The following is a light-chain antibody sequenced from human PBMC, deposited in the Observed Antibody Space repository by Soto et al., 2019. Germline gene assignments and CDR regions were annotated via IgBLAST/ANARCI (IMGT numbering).Light chain of an antibody. V-gene: IGKV3-15*01. Sequence: EIVMTQSPSTLSLSPGERATLSCRASQTIDNTLAWYQRKPGQAPRLLIYDASTRATGVPARFSGSGSGTDFTLTITRLEPEDSAVYFCQQYTGPPTTFGQGTRLEIK. CDR3: QQYTGPPTT. J-gene: IGKJ5*01. CDR2: DAS. CDR1: QTIDNT.